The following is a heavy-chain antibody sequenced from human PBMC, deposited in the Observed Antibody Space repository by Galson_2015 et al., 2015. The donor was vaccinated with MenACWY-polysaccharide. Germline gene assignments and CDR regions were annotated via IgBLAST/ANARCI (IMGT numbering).Heavy chain of an antibody. J-gene: IGHJ4*02. CDR1: GFTFSSYA. V-gene: IGHV3-23*01. CDR2: MSGSGGST. Sequence: SLRLSCAAAGFTFSSYAMSWVRQAPGKGLEWVSSMSGSGGSTYYGDSVKGRFTISRDNSKNTPYLQMNSLRAEDTAIYYCARLSGYTYRSPYYSDYCGQGTLVTVSS. D-gene: IGHD5-12*01. CDR3: ARLSGYTYRSPYYSDY.